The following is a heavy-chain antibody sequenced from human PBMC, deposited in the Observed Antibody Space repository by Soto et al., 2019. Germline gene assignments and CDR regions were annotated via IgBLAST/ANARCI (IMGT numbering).Heavy chain of an antibody. V-gene: IGHV1-8*01. CDR3: ARGNPFNYAGFDV. Sequence: QAHLEQSGAEVKRPGASVTVSCKASGYTFSDFDINWLRQAAGQGPEWMGWMNAKSGDTFSAQRFQGKFSITWDTSLNTAYMEVGSLTSDDAAIYYCARGNPFNYAGFDVWGQGTTVAVSS. J-gene: IGHJ6*02. CDR1: GYTFSDFD. D-gene: IGHD3-16*01. CDR2: MNAKSGDT.